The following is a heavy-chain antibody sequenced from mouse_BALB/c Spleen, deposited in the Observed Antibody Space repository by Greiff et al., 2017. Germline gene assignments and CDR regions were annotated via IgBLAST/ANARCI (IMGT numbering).Heavy chain of an antibody. D-gene: IGHD2-4*01. V-gene: IGHV5-17*02. CDR1: GFTFSSFG. CDR3: ARLSGGPYDYGEAY. Sequence: EVQGVESGGGLVQPGGSRKLSCAASGFTFSSFGMHWVRQAPEKGLEWVAYISSGSSTIYYADTVKGRFTISRDNPKNTLFLQMTSLRSEDTAMYYCARLSGGPYDYGEAYWGQGTLVTVSA. CDR2: ISSGSSTI. J-gene: IGHJ3*01.